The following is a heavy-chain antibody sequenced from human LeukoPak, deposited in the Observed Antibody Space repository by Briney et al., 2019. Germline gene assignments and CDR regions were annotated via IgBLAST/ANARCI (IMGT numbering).Heavy chain of an antibody. J-gene: IGHJ4*02. CDR2: ISSSGSTI. V-gene: IGHV3-48*04. D-gene: IGHD6-6*01. CDR3: ARIGYSSSSIDY. Sequence: GGSLRLSCAASGFTFSSYSMNWVRQAPGKGLEWVSYISSSGSTIYYADSVKGRFTISRDNAKNALYLQMNSLRAEDTALYYCARIGYSSSSIDYWGQGTLVTVSS. CDR1: GFTFSSYS.